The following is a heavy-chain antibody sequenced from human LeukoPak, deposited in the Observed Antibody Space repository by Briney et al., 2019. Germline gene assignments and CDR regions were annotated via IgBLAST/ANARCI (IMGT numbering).Heavy chain of an antibody. CDR3: AKDTCSGGSSYWPFDY. Sequence: SGGSLRLSCEASGFTFSSYAMNWVRQAPGKGLEWVSGISGSGGSTYYADSVKGRFTISRDNSKNTLYLQMNSLRAEDTAVYYCAKDTCSGGSSYWPFDYWGQGTLVTVSS. D-gene: IGHD2-15*01. CDR1: GFTFSSYA. CDR2: ISGSGGST. V-gene: IGHV3-23*01. J-gene: IGHJ4*02.